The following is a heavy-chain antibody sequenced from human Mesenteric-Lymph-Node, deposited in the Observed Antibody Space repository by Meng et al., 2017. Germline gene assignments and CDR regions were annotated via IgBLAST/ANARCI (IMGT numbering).Heavy chain of an antibody. CDR3: ARGKGRFFNWFDP. Sequence: QLHLVQSGAKVKKPGAAWNASCKASEYTFTSYDINWLRQATGQGLEWMGWMNPNSGNAGYAQKFQGRVTMTRNTSISTAYMELSSLRFEDTAVYFCARGKGRFFNWFDPWGQGTLVTVSS. CDR2: MNPNSGNA. D-gene: IGHD3-10*01. CDR1: EYTFTSYD. V-gene: IGHV1-8*01. J-gene: IGHJ5*02.